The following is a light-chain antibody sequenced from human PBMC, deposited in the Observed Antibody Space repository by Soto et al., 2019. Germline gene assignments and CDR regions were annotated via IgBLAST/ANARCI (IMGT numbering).Light chain of an antibody. CDR1: QSVLYSSNNKNY. V-gene: IGKV4-1*01. Sequence: DIVMTQSPDCLAVSLGERATINCKSSQSVLYSSNNKNYLAWYQQKPGQPPKLLIYWASTRESGVPDRFSGSGSGTDFTLTISSLQAVDVAVYYCQQYYSTLLSFGGGTKVEIK. CDR2: WAS. CDR3: QQYYSTLLS. J-gene: IGKJ4*01.